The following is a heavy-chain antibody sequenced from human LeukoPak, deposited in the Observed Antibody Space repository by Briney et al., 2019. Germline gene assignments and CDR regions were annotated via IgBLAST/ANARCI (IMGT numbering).Heavy chain of an antibody. D-gene: IGHD2-21*01. CDR2: ISSSGSTI. J-gene: IGHJ4*02. V-gene: IGHV3-48*03. CDR3: AKDFVVAPGNVNYFDY. Sequence: GGSLRLSCAASGFTFSSYEMNWVRQAPGKGLEWVSYISSSGSTIYYADSVKGRFTISRDNAKNSLYLQMKSLRAEDTAVYYCAKDFVVAPGNVNYFDYWGQGTLVTVSS. CDR1: GFTFSSYE.